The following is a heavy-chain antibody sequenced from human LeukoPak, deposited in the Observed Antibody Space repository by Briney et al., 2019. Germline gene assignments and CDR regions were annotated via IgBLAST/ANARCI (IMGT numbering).Heavy chain of an antibody. J-gene: IGHJ3*02. CDR2: IYYSGST. Sequence: SETLSLTCTVSGGSISSYYWSWIRQPPGRRLEWIGYIYYSGSTNYNPSLKSRVTISVDTSKNQFSLKLSSVTAADTAVYYCARQHRPIAAAGAFDIWGQGTMVTVSS. CDR1: GGSISSYY. CDR3: ARQHRPIAAAGAFDI. V-gene: IGHV4-59*08. D-gene: IGHD6-13*01.